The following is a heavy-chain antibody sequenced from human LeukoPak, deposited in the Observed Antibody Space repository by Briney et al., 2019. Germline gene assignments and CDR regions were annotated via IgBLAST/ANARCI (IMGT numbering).Heavy chain of an antibody. Sequence: ASVKVSCKASGYTFTSYGISWVRQAPGQGLEWMGWISAYNGNTNYAQKLQGRVTMTTDTSTSTAYMELRSLRSDDTAVYYCASCYSTIPNKRDYYGMDVWGQGTTVTVSS. CDR2: ISAYNGNT. CDR3: ASCYSTIPNKRDYYGMDV. J-gene: IGHJ6*02. D-gene: IGHD5/OR15-5a*01. V-gene: IGHV1-18*01. CDR1: GYTFTSYG.